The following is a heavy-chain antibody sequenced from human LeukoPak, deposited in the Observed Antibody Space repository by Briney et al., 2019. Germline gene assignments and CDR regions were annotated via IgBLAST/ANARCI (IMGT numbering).Heavy chain of an antibody. D-gene: IGHD3-22*01. J-gene: IGHJ3*02. V-gene: IGHV1-18*01. Sequence: ASVNVSCKASGYTFTSYGISWVRQAPGQGLEWMGWISAYNGNTNYAQTLQGRVTMTTDTSTSTAYMELRSLRSDDTAVYYCARGKAGTYYYDSSGYLDAFDIWGQGTMVTVSS. CDR1: GYTFTSYG. CDR2: ISAYNGNT. CDR3: ARGKAGTYYYDSSGYLDAFDI.